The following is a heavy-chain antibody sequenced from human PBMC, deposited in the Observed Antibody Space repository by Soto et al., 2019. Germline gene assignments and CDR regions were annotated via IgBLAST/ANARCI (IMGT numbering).Heavy chain of an antibody. CDR3: ARNGDSSDYRGWFDP. Sequence: GESLRPSCAASGFTVSSNYMSWVRQAPGKGLEWVSVIYSGGTTYYADSVKGRFTISRDNSKNTLYLQMNSLRAEDTAVYYCARNGDSSDYRGWFDPWGQGTLVTVSS. V-gene: IGHV3-66*01. CDR2: IYSGGTT. CDR1: GFTVSSNY. J-gene: IGHJ5*02. D-gene: IGHD3-22*01.